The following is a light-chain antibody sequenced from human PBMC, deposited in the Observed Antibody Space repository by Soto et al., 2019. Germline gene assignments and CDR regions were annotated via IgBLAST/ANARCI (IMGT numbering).Light chain of an antibody. V-gene: IGKV3-20*01. Sequence: EIVLTQSPGTLSLSPGERATLSCRASQSVSSSYLAWYQQKPGQAPRLLIYGASSRATGIPDRFSGSGSGTDFTLTISRLEPEDFAVYYCQQYGISPDTFGQGTKLEIK. CDR2: GAS. J-gene: IGKJ2*01. CDR3: QQYGISPDT. CDR1: QSVSSSY.